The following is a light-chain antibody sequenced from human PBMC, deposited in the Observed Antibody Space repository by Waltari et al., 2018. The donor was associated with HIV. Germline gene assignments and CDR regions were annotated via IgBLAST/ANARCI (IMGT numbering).Light chain of an antibody. V-gene: IGLV3-1*01. Sequence: SFDLTQPPSVSVSPGQTASITCSGDNLGDKYVCWYQQRPGQPPVLVIYHAFKRPSGIPDGFAGSNSGNTANLTISGTQPMDEADYFCQAYDSSPASGTASYVFGPGTRVTVL. CDR3: QAYDSSPASGTASYV. CDR2: HAF. J-gene: IGLJ1*01. CDR1: NLGDKY.